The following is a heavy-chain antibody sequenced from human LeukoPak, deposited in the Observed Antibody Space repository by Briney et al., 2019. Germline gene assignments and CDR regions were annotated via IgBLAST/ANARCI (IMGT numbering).Heavy chain of an antibody. Sequence: SETLSLTCAVSGYSISSGYYWGWLRQPPGRVLGWIGSIDHSGSTYYNQSLRGRDTISVDTSTNQFSLKLSSVTAAGTAVYYCARRGYYDSSGSGSYWYFDLWGRGTLVTVSS. D-gene: IGHD3-22*01. CDR1: GYSISSGYY. CDR2: IDHSGST. V-gene: IGHV4-38-2*01. CDR3: ARRGYYDSSGSGSYWYFDL. J-gene: IGHJ2*01.